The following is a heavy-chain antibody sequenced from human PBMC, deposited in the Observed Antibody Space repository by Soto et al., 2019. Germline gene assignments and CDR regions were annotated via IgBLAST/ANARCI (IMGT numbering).Heavy chain of an antibody. Sequence: ASVKVSCKASVCIFTDYHIHWVRQAPGQGLEWLGLINPKSVGTSTAQKFQGWVTMTTDTSISTASMELTRLTSDDTAIYYCARGDSTDCSNGVCSFFYNHDMDVWGQGTTVTVSS. CDR1: VCIFTDYH. J-gene: IGHJ6*02. CDR3: ARGDSTDCSNGVCSFFYNHDMDV. V-gene: IGHV1-2*04. CDR2: INPKSVGT. D-gene: IGHD2-8*01.